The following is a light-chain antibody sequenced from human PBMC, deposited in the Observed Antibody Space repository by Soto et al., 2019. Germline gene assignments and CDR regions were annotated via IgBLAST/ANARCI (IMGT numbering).Light chain of an antibody. CDR3: QQYTSYPRA. J-gene: IGKJ1*01. CDR2: DAS. CDR1: RRISSW. V-gene: IGKV1-5*01. Sequence: DIQMTLSPSSRSASFVARVTITCRARRRISSWLAWYQQKPGKVPKLLIYDASNLGSGVPSRFSGSGSGTDFTLTISGLQPDDFTTYYCQQYTSYPRAFGQGTKVDIK.